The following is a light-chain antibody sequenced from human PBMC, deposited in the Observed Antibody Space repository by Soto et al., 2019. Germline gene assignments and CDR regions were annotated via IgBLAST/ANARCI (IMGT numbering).Light chain of an antibody. CDR3: NSYTSSNTYV. CDR1: SSDVGAHNF. CDR2: EVS. V-gene: IGLV2-14*01. J-gene: IGLJ1*01. Sequence: QSALTQPASVSGSPGQAIIISCSGSSSDVGAHNFVSWYQHHPGKAPKLMIYEVSNRPSGVSNRFSGSKSGNTASLTISGLQAEDEADYYCNSYTSSNTYVFGSGTKATVL.